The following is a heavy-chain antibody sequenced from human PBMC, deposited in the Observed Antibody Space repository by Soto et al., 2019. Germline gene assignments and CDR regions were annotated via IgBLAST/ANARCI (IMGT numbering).Heavy chain of an antibody. J-gene: IGHJ4*02. V-gene: IGHV3-23*01. CDR2: ISKSGGGT. CDR3: AKTSCLFDC. Sequence: EVQLLESGGGLVQPGGSLRLSCAASGFTFSNYAMSWVRQAPGKGLEWVSSISKSGGGTYYADSVKGRFTISRDNTKNTMYLQMNSLKAEDTAVYSCAKTSCLFDCWGQGTLVTVSS. CDR1: GFTFSNYA. D-gene: IGHD2-2*01.